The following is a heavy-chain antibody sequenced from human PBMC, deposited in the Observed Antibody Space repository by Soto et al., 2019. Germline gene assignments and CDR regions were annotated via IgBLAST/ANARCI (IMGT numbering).Heavy chain of an antibody. J-gene: IGHJ4*02. CDR3: ARAWGRVFDY. Sequence: SETLSLTCTVSGGSISSSSYYWGWIRQPPGKGLEWIGIIHYSGSTNYNPSLKSRVTMSVDTSKNQFSLKLSSVTAADTAVYYCARAWGRVFDYWGQGTLVTVSS. V-gene: IGHV4-61*05. D-gene: IGHD3-16*01. CDR1: GGSISSSSYY. CDR2: IHYSGST.